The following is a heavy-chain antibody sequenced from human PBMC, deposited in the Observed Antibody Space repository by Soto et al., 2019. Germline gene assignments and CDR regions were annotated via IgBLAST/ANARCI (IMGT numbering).Heavy chain of an antibody. Sequence: QVQLVQSGTEVKKPGASVKVSCKASGYTLTSHDSIWARQAPGQGLEWMGWISGYDGHTNYAQKFQARVILATDTSTGTTYMELMSLTSDDTAVYFCARVVSGYFDDWGQGTLVTVSS. CDR1: GYTLTSHD. CDR3: ARVVSGYFDD. V-gene: IGHV1-18*04. J-gene: IGHJ4*02. CDR2: ISGYDGHT.